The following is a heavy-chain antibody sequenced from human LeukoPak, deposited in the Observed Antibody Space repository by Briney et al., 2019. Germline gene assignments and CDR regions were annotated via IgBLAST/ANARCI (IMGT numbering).Heavy chain of an antibody. D-gene: IGHD3-22*01. CDR2: ISWNSGSI. J-gene: IGHJ4*02. CDR1: GFTFDDCA. Sequence: GGSLRLSCAASGFTFDDCAMHWVRQAPGKGLEWVSGISWNSGSIGYADSVKGRFTISRDNAKNSLYLQMNSLRAEDMALYYCAKDGTRYDSSGYYSHLDYWGQGRLVTVSS. V-gene: IGHV3-9*03. CDR3: AKDGTRYDSSGYYSHLDY.